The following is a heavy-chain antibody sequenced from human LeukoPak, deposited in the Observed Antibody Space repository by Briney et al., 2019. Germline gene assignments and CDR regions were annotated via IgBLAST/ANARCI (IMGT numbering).Heavy chain of an antibody. CDR1: GFTFSNYW. J-gene: IGHJ4*02. Sequence: GGSLRLSCAASGFTFSNYWMHWVRQAPGKGLVWVSRTNRDGSNTTYVDSVKGRFTISRDNAKNTLYLQMNGLRAEDTAVYYCAREDGDYSFDYWGQGTLVTVSS. CDR3: AREDGDYSFDY. V-gene: IGHV3-74*01. D-gene: IGHD4-17*01. CDR2: TNRDGSNT.